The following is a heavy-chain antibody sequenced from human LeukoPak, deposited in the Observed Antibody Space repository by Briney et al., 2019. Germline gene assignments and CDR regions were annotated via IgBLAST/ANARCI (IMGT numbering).Heavy chain of an antibody. D-gene: IGHD1-14*01. CDR1: GFTFSTYS. V-gene: IGHV3-30-3*01. Sequence: QSGGSLRLSCAASGFTFSTYSMHWVRQAPGKGLEWVAVISSDGSITSYGDAVKGRFTISRENAKNTLYLQKSRLRAEDTAVYYCARDHHGIHSAFDVWGQGTMVTVS. CDR2: ISSDGSIT. CDR3: ARDHHGIHSAFDV. J-gene: IGHJ3*01.